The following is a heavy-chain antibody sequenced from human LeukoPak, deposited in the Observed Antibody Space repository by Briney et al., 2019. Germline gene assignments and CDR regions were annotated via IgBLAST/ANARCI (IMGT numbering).Heavy chain of an antibody. J-gene: IGHJ5*02. CDR2: TYYTGST. V-gene: IGHV4-39*01. D-gene: IGHD3-10*01. Sequence: PSETLSLTCTVSDGSISSSSYYWGWIRQSPGKGLGWIGSTYYTGSTYYNPSLKSRVTILVDTSNNQFSLKLSSVTAADTAVFYCARHAPVYYGSGFDPWGQGTLVTVSS. CDR3: ARHAPVYYGSGFDP. CDR1: DGSISSSSYY.